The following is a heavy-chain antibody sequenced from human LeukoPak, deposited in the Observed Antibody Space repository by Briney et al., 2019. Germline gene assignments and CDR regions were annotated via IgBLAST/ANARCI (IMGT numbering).Heavy chain of an antibody. D-gene: IGHD2-21*02. CDR1: GFTFSNYE. J-gene: IGHJ1*01. CDR2: ISSSGSTI. CDR3: ARGSGGDDKDFQH. Sequence: GGSLRLSCAASGFTFSNYEMNWVRQAPGKGLEWVSYISSSGSTIYYADSVKGRFTISRDNAKNSLYLQMNSLRAEDTAVYYCARGSGGDDKDFQHWGQGTLVTVSS. V-gene: IGHV3-48*03.